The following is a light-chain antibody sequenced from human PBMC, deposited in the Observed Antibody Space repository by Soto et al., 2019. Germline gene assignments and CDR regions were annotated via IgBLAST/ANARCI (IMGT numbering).Light chain of an antibody. V-gene: IGKV3-11*01. CDR1: QSVSKY. CDR2: DAS. Sequence: EIVLTQSPATLSLSPGERATLSCRASQSVSKYLAWYQQTPGQAPRLLIYDASKRATGIPARFSGSWSGTDFTLTINGLEPEDSAVYYCQQRGNWPPTWTFGQGTKVDIK. CDR3: QQRGNWPPTWT. J-gene: IGKJ1*01.